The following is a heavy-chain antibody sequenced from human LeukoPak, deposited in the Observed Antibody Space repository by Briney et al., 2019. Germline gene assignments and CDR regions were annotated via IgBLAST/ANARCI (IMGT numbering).Heavy chain of an antibody. CDR2: ISASGGST. V-gene: IGHV3-23*01. D-gene: IGHD5-24*01. Sequence: GGSLRLSCAASGFTFSSSAMSWVRQVPGKGLEWVSGISASGGSTSYADSVKGRFTISRDNSKNTLYLQMNSLRAEDTAVYYCARGWLQLDYWGQGTLVTVSS. J-gene: IGHJ4*02. CDR1: GFTFSSSA. CDR3: ARGWLQLDY.